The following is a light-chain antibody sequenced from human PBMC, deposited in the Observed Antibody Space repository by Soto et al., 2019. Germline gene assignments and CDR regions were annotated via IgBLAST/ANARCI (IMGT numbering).Light chain of an antibody. CDR3: QQRSNWPGT. CDR1: QSVSSY. Sequence: EIVLTQSPATLSLSPGERATLSCRASQSVSSYLAWYQQKPGQAPRLLIYDAFSWATGIPARFSGSGSGTDFTLTISSLEPEDFAFYYCQQRSNWPGTFGQGTKLEIK. J-gene: IGKJ2*01. V-gene: IGKV3-11*01. CDR2: DAF.